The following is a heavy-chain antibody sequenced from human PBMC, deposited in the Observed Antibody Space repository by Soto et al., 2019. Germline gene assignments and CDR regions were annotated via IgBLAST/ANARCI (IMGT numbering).Heavy chain of an antibody. J-gene: IGHJ4*02. CDR3: VRDRGYSGYDLEY. V-gene: IGHV3-48*02. D-gene: IGHD5-12*01. Sequence: EVQLVESGGGLIQPGGSLRVSCAASGFPFRTYAMNWVRQAPGKGLEWVSYINHNSKTIYYADSVKGRFTISRDNAKNSLYLQMNSLRDEDTAVYYCVRDRGYSGYDLEYWGQGTLVTVSS. CDR1: GFPFRTYA. CDR2: INHNSKTI.